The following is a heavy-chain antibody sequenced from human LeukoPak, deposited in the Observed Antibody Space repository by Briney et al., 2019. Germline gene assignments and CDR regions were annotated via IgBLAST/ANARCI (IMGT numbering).Heavy chain of an antibody. D-gene: IGHD6-13*01. V-gene: IGHV3-20*04. J-gene: IGHJ4*02. CDR1: GFTFSSYW. Sequence: GGSLRLSCAASGFTFSSYWMHWVRQAPGKGLEWVSGINWNGDSTGYADSVKGRFTISRDNAKNSLYLQMNSLRAEDTALYYCAREQQLPRGYYFDYWGQGTLVTVSS. CDR2: INWNGDST. CDR3: AREQQLPRGYYFDY.